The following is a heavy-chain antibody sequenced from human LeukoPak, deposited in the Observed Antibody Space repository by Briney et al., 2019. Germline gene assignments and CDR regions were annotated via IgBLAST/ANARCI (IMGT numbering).Heavy chain of an antibody. CDR1: GFTFSSYA. D-gene: IGHD3-3*01. CDR2: ISRSSSSI. J-gene: IGHJ4*02. Sequence: PGGSLRLSCAASGFTFSSYAMIWVRQAPGKGLERVSSISRSSSSISYADSVRGRFTISRDNANNLLYLQMNSLRAEDTAVYYCARDNYDDSTFDYWGQGTLVTVSS. CDR3: ARDNYDDSTFDY. V-gene: IGHV3-21*06.